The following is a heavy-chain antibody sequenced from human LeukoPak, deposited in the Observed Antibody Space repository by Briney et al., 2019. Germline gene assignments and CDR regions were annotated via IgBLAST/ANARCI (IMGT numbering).Heavy chain of an antibody. D-gene: IGHD1-7*01. CDR3: AISPLTGTTITTWYFDY. V-gene: IGHV4-59*12. CDR2: IYHSGST. CDR1: GGSISSYY. Sequence: SETLSLTCTVSGGSISSYYWSWIRQPPGKGLEWIGYIYHSGSTYYNPSLKSRVTISVDRSKNQFSLKLSSVTAADTAVYYCAISPLTGTTITTWYFDYWGQGTLVTVSS. J-gene: IGHJ4*02.